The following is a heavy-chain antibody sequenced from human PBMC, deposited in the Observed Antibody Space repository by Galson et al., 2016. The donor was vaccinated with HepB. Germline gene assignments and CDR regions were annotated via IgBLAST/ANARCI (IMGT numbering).Heavy chain of an antibody. Sequence: SVKVSCKASGYTFTDYAMNWVRQAPGQGLEWIGRINTNTGNPTYAQGFTGRFVFSLDASVSTAYLQISSLKADDTAVYYCASDYLSLGRVFKEAGWFDPWGQGTLVTVSS. V-gene: IGHV7-4-1*02. CDR3: ASDYLSLGRVFKEAGWFDP. D-gene: IGHD3-10*01. J-gene: IGHJ5*02. CDR1: GYTFTDYA. CDR2: INTNTGNP.